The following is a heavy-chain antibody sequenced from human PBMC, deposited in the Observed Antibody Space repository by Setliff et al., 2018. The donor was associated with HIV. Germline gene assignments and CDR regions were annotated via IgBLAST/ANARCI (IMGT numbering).Heavy chain of an antibody. D-gene: IGHD3-22*01. Sequence: GGSLRLSCAASGFTFGNYAMSWVRQAPGKGLEWVSAISGGGSSTYYADSVKGRFTISRDNSKNTVYLQMNSLRAEDTAEYYCAKELAASGLGYFDSWGRGILVTVSS. J-gene: IGHJ4*02. CDR3: AKELAASGLGYFDS. CDR2: ISGGGSST. CDR1: GFTFGNYA. V-gene: IGHV3-23*01.